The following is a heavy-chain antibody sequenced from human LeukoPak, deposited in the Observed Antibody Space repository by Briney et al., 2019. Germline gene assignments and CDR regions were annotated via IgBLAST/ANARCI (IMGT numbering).Heavy chain of an antibody. J-gene: IGHJ4*02. CDR1: GGSFSPAH. V-gene: IGHV4-59*01. D-gene: IGHD5-24*01. CDR2: ICDNGNT. Sequence: PSETLSLTCAFSGGSFSPAHWSWIRQPPGKGLEWIGVICDNGNTDYNPSLKSRVTISVDTSKSQFSLKLSSLAAADTAVYYCATGRDPYKTGHWGQGTLVTVSS. CDR3: ATGRDPYKTGH.